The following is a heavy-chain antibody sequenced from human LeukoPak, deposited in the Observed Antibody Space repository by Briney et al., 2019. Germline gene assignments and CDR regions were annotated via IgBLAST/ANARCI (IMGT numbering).Heavy chain of an antibody. CDR1: GGTFSSYA. D-gene: IGHD3-22*01. Sequence: VASVKVSCKASGGTFSSYAISWVRQAPGQGLEWMGRIIPILGIANYAQKFQGRVTITADESTSTLYMELRSLRSEDTAIYYCARDDYYDSSAYRENPFDVWGQGTMVTVSS. CDR2: IIPILGIA. J-gene: IGHJ3*01. V-gene: IGHV1-69*04. CDR3: ARDDYYDSSAYRENPFDV.